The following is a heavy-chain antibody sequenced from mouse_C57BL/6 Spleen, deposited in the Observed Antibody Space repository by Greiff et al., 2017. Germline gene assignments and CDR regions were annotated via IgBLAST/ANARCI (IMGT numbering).Heavy chain of an antibody. V-gene: IGHV1-81*01. CDR2: IYPRSGNT. CDR3: ARYGNYDY. J-gene: IGHJ2*01. CDR1: GYTFTSYG. Sequence: VKVVESGAELARPGASVKLSCKASGYTFTSYGISWVKQRTGQGLEWIGEIYPRSGNTYYNEKFKGKATLTADKSSSTAYMELRSLTSEDSAVYFCARYGNYDYWGQGTTLTVSS. D-gene: IGHD2-1*01.